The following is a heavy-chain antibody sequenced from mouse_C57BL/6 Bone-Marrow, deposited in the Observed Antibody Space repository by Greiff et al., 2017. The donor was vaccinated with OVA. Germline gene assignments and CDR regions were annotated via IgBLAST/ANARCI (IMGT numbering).Heavy chain of an antibody. CDR3: ARIYYGSSFLYYYAMDY. Sequence: QVQLQQSGAELVKPGASVKMSCKASGYTFTSYWITWVKQRPGQGLEWIGDIYPGSGSTNYNEKFKSKATLTVDTSSSTAYMQLSSLTSEDSAVYYCARIYYGSSFLYYYAMDYWGQGTSVTVSS. CDR1: GYTFTSYW. V-gene: IGHV1-55*01. CDR2: IYPGSGST. D-gene: IGHD1-1*01. J-gene: IGHJ4*01.